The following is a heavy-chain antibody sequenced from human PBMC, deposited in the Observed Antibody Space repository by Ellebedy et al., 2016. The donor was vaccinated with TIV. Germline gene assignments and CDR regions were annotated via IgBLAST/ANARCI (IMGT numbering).Heavy chain of an antibody. CDR1: GFTFSSYD. CDR3: ERLLGEMGYYYGMDV. J-gene: IGHJ6*02. D-gene: IGHD3-10*01. V-gene: IGHV3-23*01. CDR2: ISGSGDST. Sequence: PGGSLRLSCAASGFTFSSYDMSWVRQAPGKGLEWVSTISGSGDSTFYADSVKGRFTISRDNSKNTLYLQMNSLRAEDTAVYYCERLLGEMGYYYGMDVWGQGTTVTVSS.